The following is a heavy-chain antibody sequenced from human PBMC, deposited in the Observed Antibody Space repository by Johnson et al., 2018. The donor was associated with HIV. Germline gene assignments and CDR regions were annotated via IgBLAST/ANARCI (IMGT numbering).Heavy chain of an antibody. Sequence: QEKLVESGGGLVQPGGSLRLSCAASGFTFSSYAIHWVRQAPGKGLEWVAVISYDGSNKYYADSVKGRFTISRDYSKNTLYLQMNSLRAEDTAVYYCARVPWSLDAFDIWGQGTMVTVSS. CDR2: ISYDGSNK. J-gene: IGHJ3*02. V-gene: IGHV3-30*14. CDR3: ARVPWSLDAFDI. CDR1: GFTFSSYA. D-gene: IGHD2-15*01.